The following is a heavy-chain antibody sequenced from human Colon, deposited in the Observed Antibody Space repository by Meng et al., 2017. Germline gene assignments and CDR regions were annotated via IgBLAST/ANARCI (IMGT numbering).Heavy chain of an antibody. V-gene: IGHV4-39*07. CDR1: GDSVSSIFYY. CDR3: LRGSGGSV. Sequence: QLQLQESGPGLVKPSETLSVTCTVSGDSVSSIFYYWGWVRQPPGKGLEWIGNIYFSGSTYYNPSLKSRVTISVDTSKNQFSLKLTSVTAADTAVYHCLRGSGGSVWGQGTLVTVSS. J-gene: IGHJ1*01. CDR2: IYFSGST. D-gene: IGHD3-10*01.